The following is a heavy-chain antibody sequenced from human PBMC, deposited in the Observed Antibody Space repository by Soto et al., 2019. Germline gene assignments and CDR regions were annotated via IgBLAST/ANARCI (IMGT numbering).Heavy chain of an antibody. J-gene: IGHJ6*02. V-gene: IGHV1-2*04. Sequence: ASVKVSCKASGYTFTGYYMHWVRQAPGQGLEWMGWINPNSGGTNYAQKFQGWVTMTRDTSISTAYMELSRLRSDDTAVYYCAREELVTMVRGVMYYYYYYGMDVWGQGPTVTVSS. D-gene: IGHD3-10*01. CDR2: INPNSGGT. CDR1: GYTFTGYY. CDR3: AREELVTMVRGVMYYYYYYGMDV.